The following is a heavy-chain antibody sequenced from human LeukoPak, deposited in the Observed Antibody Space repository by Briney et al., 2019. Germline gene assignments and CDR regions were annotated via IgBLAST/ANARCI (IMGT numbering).Heavy chain of an antibody. CDR2: ISAYNGNR. Sequence: GASVKVSFKASGYTFTIYGISWVRQAPGQGIEWMGWISAYNGNRNYAQKLQDRVTMTTDTSTSTAYMEVRSRLSDDTAVYYCARGAYCGGDCYQRSLDYWGQGALVTVSS. V-gene: IGHV1-18*01. CDR1: GYTFTIYG. CDR3: ARGAYCGGDCYQRSLDY. D-gene: IGHD2-21*02. J-gene: IGHJ4*02.